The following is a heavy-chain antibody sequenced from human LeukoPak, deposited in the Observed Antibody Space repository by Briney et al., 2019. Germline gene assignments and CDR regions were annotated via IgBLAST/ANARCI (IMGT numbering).Heavy chain of an antibody. CDR3: AREMEYCSSTSCYWFDP. CDR1: GGSISSGDYY. CDR2: IYYSGST. J-gene: IGHJ5*02. V-gene: IGHV4-31*03. D-gene: IGHD2-2*01. Sequence: SETLSLTCTVSGGSISSGDYYWSWIRQHPGKGLEWIGYIYYSGSTYYNPSLKSRVTISVDTSKNQFSLKLSSVTAADTAVYYCAREMEYCSSTSCYWFDPWGQGTLVTVSS.